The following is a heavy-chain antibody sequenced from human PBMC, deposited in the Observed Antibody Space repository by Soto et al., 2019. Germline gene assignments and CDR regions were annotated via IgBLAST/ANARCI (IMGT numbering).Heavy chain of an antibody. Sequence: QVQLVESGGGVVQPGRSLRLSCAASGFTFTGFAMYWVRQAPGKGLEWVAVTSFDGSNEYYADLVEGRFTIFRYNSKNTMYLQMNSLRPEDTAVYYCARVTCFYGSGEIDYGGQGTLVTVSS. CDR2: TSFDGSNE. CDR1: GFTFTGFA. V-gene: IGHV3-30-3*01. D-gene: IGHD3-10*01. J-gene: IGHJ4*02. CDR3: ARVTCFYGSGEIDY.